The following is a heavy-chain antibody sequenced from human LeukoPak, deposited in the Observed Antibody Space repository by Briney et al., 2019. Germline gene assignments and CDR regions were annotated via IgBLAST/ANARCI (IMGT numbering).Heavy chain of an antibody. CDR2: ITGNGAGT. D-gene: IGHD3-10*01. Sequence: GGSLRLSCGASGFTFNSYAMTWVRQAPGKGLEWISTITGNGAGTYYADSVKGRFTISRDQSKNTLYLLMNSLSAEDTALYYCAKEQTSSGYFDYWGQGTLVTVSS. J-gene: IGHJ4*02. CDR3: AKEQTSSGYFDY. V-gene: IGHV3-23*01. CDR1: GFTFNSYA.